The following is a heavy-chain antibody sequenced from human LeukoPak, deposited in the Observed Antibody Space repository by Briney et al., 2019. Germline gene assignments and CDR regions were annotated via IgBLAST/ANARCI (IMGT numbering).Heavy chain of an antibody. V-gene: IGHV3-9*03. CDR1: GFTFDDYA. D-gene: IGHD3-22*01. J-gene: IGHJ4*02. Sequence: PGGSLRLSCAASGFTFDDYAMHWVRQAPGKGLEWVSGISWNSGSIGYADSVKGRFTISRDNAKNSLYLQMNSLRAEDMALYYCARSDRGYYWTPFDYWGQGTLVTVSS. CDR2: ISWNSGSI. CDR3: ARSDRGYYWTPFDY.